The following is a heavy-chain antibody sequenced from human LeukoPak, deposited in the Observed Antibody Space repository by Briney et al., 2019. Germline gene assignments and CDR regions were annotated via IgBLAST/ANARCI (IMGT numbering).Heavy chain of an antibody. V-gene: IGHV7-4-1*02. CDR1: GGTFSSYA. D-gene: IGHD3-10*01. CDR3: ARDYVMVRGVMTWINWFDP. J-gene: IGHJ5*02. Sequence: EASVNVSCKASGGTFSSYAISWVRQAPGQGLEWMGWINTNTGNPTYAQGFTGRIVFSLDTSVSTAYLQISSLKAEDTAVYYCARDYVMVRGVMTWINWFDPWGQGTLVTVSS. CDR2: INTNTGNP.